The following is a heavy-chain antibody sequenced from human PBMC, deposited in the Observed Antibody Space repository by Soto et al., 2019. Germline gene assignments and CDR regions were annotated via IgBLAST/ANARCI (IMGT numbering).Heavy chain of an antibody. CDR1: GITFTNYW. CDR3: GTVFEH. Sequence: EVQLVESGGGSVQPGGSLRLSCVASGITFTNYWMHWVRQVPEKGLVWVARVDSDGRGTSYADFVKGRFTISRDNAKNTLYLQMNSLRVEDTAMDYCGTVFEHWGQGIPVTVSS. CDR2: VDSDGRGT. V-gene: IGHV3-74*01. J-gene: IGHJ4*02.